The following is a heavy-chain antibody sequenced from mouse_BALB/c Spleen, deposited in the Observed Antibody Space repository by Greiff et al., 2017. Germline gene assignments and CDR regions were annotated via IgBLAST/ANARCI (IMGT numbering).Heavy chain of an antibody. CDR2: IDPANGNT. CDR3: ARSCGYGGLWYFDV. V-gene: IGHV14-3*02. Sequence: VQLQQSGAELVKPGASVKLSCTASGFNIKDTYMHWVKQRPEQGLEWIGRIDPANGNTKYDPKFQGKATITADTSSNTAYLQLSSLTSEDTAVYYCARSCGYGGLWYFDVWGAGTTVTVSS. CDR1: GFNIKDTY. D-gene: IGHD2-2*01. J-gene: IGHJ1*01.